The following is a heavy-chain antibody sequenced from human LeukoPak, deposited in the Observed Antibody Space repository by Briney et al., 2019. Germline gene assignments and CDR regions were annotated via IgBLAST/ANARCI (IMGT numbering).Heavy chain of an antibody. CDR1: GGSISSYY. CDR3: ASLGSTAAAGLKTGYYYMDV. J-gene: IGHJ6*03. D-gene: IGHD6-13*01. CDR2: IYTSGST. V-gene: IGHV4-4*07. Sequence: SETLSLTCTVSGGSISSYYWSWIRQPAGKGLEWIGRIYTSGSTNYNPFLKSRVTMSVDTSKNQFSLKLSSVTAADTAVYYCASLGSTAAAGLKTGYYYMDVWGKGTAVTVSS.